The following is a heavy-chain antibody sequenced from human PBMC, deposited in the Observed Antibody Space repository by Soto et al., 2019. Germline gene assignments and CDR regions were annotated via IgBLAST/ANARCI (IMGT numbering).Heavy chain of an antibody. D-gene: IGHD3-16*01. CDR1: GFTLSAYS. J-gene: IGHJ6*02. Sequence: GGSLRLSCAASGFTLSAYSMNWVRQAPGKGLEWISFINSGSDTIYYGDSVKGRFTISRDNAKNALYLQMNSLRDDDTAVYYCARPHLDRPTYYGLDVWGQGTTVT. CDR2: INSGSDTI. V-gene: IGHV3-48*02. CDR3: ARPHLDRPTYYGLDV.